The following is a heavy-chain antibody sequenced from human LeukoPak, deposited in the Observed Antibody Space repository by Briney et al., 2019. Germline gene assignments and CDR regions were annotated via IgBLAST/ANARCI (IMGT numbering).Heavy chain of an antibody. CDR2: ISGSGGST. D-gene: IGHD4-17*01. CDR1: GFTFSSHG. CDR3: ARDPPDYGDSFDY. V-gene: IGHV3-23*01. J-gene: IGHJ4*02. Sequence: GGSLRLSCAASGFTFSSHGMSWVRQAPGKGLEWVSAISGSGGSTYYADSVKGRFTISRDNSKNTLYLQMNSLRAEDTAVYYCARDPPDYGDSFDYWGQGTLVTVSS.